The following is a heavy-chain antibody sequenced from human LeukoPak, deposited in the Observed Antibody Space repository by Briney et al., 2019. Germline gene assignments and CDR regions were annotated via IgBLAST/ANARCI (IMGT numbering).Heavy chain of an antibody. CDR2: ISGSGGST. CDR3: ARDIYYYDSSGPAGY. J-gene: IGHJ4*02. Sequence: GGSLRLSCAASGFTCSSYAMSWVRQAPGKGLEWVSVISGSGGSTYYADSVKGRFTISRDNSKNTLYLQMNSLRAEDTAVYYCARDIYYYDSSGPAGYWGQGTLVTVSS. V-gene: IGHV3-23*01. D-gene: IGHD3-22*01. CDR1: GFTCSSYA.